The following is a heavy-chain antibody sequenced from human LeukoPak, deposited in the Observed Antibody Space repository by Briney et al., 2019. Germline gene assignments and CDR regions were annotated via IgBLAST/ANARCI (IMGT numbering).Heavy chain of an antibody. J-gene: IGHJ6*03. CDR1: GFPFNTYW. CDR3: AKGDGGSETYFYMDV. Sequence: GGSLRLSCAASGFPFNTYWMHWVRQAPGEGLVWVSRINSDGSSTSYADSVKGRFTISRDNAKSTLYLQMNSLRPEDTAVYYCAKGDGGSETYFYMDVWGKGTAVTVSS. D-gene: IGHD5-12*01. CDR2: INSDGSST. V-gene: IGHV3-74*01.